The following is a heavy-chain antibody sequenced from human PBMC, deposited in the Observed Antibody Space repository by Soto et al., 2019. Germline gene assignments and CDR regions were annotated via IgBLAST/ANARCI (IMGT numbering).Heavy chain of an antibody. CDR2: ISGSGGST. Sequence: EVQLLESGGGLVQPGGSLRLSCAASGFTFSSYAMSWVRQAPGKGLEWVSAISGSGGSTYYADSVKGRFTISRDNSKNMFYLLMNSLRAEDTAVYYCATSHYYDGSGPWYAFDIWGQGTMVTVSS. J-gene: IGHJ3*02. D-gene: IGHD3-22*01. V-gene: IGHV3-23*01. CDR3: ATSHYYDGSGPWYAFDI. CDR1: GFTFSSYA.